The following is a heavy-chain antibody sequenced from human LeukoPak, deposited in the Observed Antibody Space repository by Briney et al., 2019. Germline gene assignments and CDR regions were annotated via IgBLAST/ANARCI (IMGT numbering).Heavy chain of an antibody. D-gene: IGHD2/OR15-2a*01. J-gene: IGHJ4*02. Sequence: LAASVKVSCKASGYTFTGYYTLWVRQAPGQGLEWMGWINPNSGGTNYAQKFQGRVTMTRDTSISTAYMELSRLRSDDTAVYYCARDRAQYFGRASGYWGQGTLVTVSS. V-gene: IGHV1-2*02. CDR2: INPNSGGT. CDR3: ARDRAQYFGRASGY. CDR1: GYTFTGYY.